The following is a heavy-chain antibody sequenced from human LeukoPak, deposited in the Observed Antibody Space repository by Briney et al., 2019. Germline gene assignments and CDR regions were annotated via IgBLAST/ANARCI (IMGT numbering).Heavy chain of an antibody. V-gene: IGHV4-39*07. Sequence: SETLSLTCTVSGGSISSSRSYWGWIRQSPGKGLEWIGSSSSSGTTYYNPSLKSRVTISVDRSNNQFSLKLSSVTAADTAVYYCARLSTLVQGTVTHLIFDNWGQGTLVTVSS. CDR2: SSSSGTT. CDR3: ARLSTLVQGTVTHLIFDN. J-gene: IGHJ4*02. D-gene: IGHD3-10*01. CDR1: GGSISSSRSY.